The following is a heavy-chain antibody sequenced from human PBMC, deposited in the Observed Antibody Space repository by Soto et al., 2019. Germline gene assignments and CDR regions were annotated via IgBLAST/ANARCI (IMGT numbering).Heavy chain of an antibody. D-gene: IGHD2-21*02. J-gene: IGHJ4*02. V-gene: IGHV1-18*04. CDR2: ISAYNGNT. CDR1: GYTFTSYG. Sequence: ASVKVSCKASGYTFTSYGISWVRQAPGQGLEWMGWISAYNGNTNYAQKLQGRVTMTTDTSTSTAYMELRSLRSDDTAVYYCAREGTYCGGDCYSDYRGQGTLVTVSS. CDR3: AREGTYCGGDCYSDY.